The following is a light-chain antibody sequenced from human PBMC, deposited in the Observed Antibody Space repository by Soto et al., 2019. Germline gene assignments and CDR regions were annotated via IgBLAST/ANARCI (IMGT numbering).Light chain of an antibody. Sequence: QSVLTQPTSASGTPGQRVTISCSGSSSNIGSNTVNWYQQLPGTAPKLLIYSNNQWPSGVPDRFSGSKSGTSASLAISGLQSEDEADYYCAAWDDSLNGWVFGGGTKLTVL. CDR2: SNN. J-gene: IGLJ3*02. CDR1: SSNIGSNT. CDR3: AAWDDSLNGWV. V-gene: IGLV1-44*01.